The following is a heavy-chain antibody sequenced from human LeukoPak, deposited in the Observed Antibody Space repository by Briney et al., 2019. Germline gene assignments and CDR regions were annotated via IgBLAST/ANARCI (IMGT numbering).Heavy chain of an antibody. V-gene: IGHV3-23*01. CDR2: ITGGHYAT. CDR3: AKVGRASVYYYGMDV. J-gene: IGHJ6*02. D-gene: IGHD5/OR15-5a*01. CDR1: GFSFSSFA. Sequence: GGSLRLSCAASGFSFSSFAMTWVRQAPGKGLEWVSSITGGHYATYNTDSVKGRFTISRDNAKNTLYLQMNSLRAEDTAVYYCAKVGRASVYYYGMDVWGQGTTVTVSS.